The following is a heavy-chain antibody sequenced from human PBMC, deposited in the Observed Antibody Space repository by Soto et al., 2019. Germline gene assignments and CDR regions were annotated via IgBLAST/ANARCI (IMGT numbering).Heavy chain of an antibody. CDR1: GYGFTTYG. J-gene: IGHJ4*02. Sequence: QVHLVQSGAEVKKPGASVKVSCKGSGYGFTTYGITWVRQAPGQGLEWMAWISAHNGNTNYAQKLQGRVTVTRDTSTSTAYMELSSLRSDDTAVYYCARGRYGEYWGQGAMVTVSS. V-gene: IGHV1-18*01. D-gene: IGHD3-10*01. CDR3: ARGRYGEY. CDR2: ISAHNGNT.